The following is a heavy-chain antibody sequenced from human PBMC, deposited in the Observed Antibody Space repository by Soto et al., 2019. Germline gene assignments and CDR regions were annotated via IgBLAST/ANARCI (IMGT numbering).Heavy chain of an antibody. CDR1: GFIFSDYY. D-gene: IGHD2-15*01. V-gene: IGHV3-11*01. CDR3: SRLRPPSCSGGSCSPC. J-gene: IGHJ4*02. Sequence: TGGSLRLSCVASGFIFSDYYMSWIRQTPGRGLEWASYISTNGRNIYYADSVKGRLTISRDNTKNSLYLQMNSLRAEDTAVYYCSRLRPPSCSGGSCSPCWGQGTLVTLSS. CDR2: ISTNGRNI.